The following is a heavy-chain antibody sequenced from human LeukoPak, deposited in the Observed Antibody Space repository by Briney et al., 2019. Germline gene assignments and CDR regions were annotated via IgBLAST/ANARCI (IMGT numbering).Heavy chain of an antibody. CDR3: ARDLYYYYMDV. Sequence: ASVKVSCKASGYTFTSYYIHWVRQAPGQGLEWMGIINPSGGSTSYAQKFQGRVTMTRDMSTSTVYMELSSLRSEDTAVYYCARDLYYYYMDVWGKGTTVTVSS. CDR2: INPSGGST. J-gene: IGHJ6*03. V-gene: IGHV1-46*01. CDR1: GYTFTSYY.